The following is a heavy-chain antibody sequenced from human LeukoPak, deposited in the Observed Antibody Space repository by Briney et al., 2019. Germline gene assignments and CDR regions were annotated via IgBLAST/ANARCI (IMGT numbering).Heavy chain of an antibody. D-gene: IGHD2-8*02. Sequence: SQTLSLSCTVSGGSISSGRYYWSWIRQPAGKGLEWIGRIYTSESASYNPSLNSRVTVSVDKSKNQISLKLTSVTAADTAVYYCARGFWSRYYDYWGQGTLVTVSS. CDR3: ARGFWSRYYDY. J-gene: IGHJ4*02. CDR2: IYTSESA. V-gene: IGHV4-61*02. CDR1: GGSISSGRYY.